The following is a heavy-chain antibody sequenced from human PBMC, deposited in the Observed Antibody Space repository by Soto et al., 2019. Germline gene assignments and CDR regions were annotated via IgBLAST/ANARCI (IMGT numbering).Heavy chain of an antibody. Sequence: QVQLVQSGAEVKKPGSSVKVSCKASGGTFSSYAISWVRQAPGQGLEWMGGIIPIFGTANYAQKFQGRVTITADESTSTAYMELSSLRSEDTAVYYCATLITMIVVVISMVAFDIWGQGTMVTVSS. CDR2: IIPIFGTA. CDR3: ATLITMIVVVISMVAFDI. J-gene: IGHJ3*02. V-gene: IGHV1-69*01. CDR1: GGTFSSYA. D-gene: IGHD3-22*01.